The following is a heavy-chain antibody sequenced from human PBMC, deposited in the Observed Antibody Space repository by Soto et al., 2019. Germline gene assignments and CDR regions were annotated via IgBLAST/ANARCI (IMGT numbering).Heavy chain of an antibody. Sequence: EVQLLESGGGFVQPGGSLRLSCAASGFTFSSDAMSWVRQAPGKGLELVSAISGSGGSTYYADSVKGRFTISRYNSKNTLYLEMNSLRAEDKAVYYCAKDQRPPAGTYYYSYYMDVWGKGTTVTVS. V-gene: IGHV3-23*01. CDR2: ISGSGGST. CDR1: GFTFSSDA. D-gene: IGHD1-1*01. J-gene: IGHJ6*03. CDR3: AKDQRPPAGTYYYSYYMDV.